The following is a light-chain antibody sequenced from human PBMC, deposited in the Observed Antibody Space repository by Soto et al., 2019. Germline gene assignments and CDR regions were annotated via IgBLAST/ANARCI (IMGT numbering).Light chain of an antibody. CDR1: QDINSY. CDR2: DAS. V-gene: IGKV1-33*01. J-gene: IGKJ4*01. CDR3: QHYDSLRLT. Sequence: DIKMTQSPSSLSASLGDRVAITCQASQDINSYLNWFQQKPGKAPKVLIYDASNLKTGVPSRFSGSGSGTHYTFTISSLQPEDIATYYCQHYDSLRLTFGGGTKVDIK.